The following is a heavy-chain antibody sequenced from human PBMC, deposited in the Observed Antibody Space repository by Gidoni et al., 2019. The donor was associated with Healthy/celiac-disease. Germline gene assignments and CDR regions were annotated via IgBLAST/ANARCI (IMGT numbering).Heavy chain of an antibody. CDR1: GGSISSGSYY. Sequence: QVQLQESGPGLVKPSQTLSLTCTVSGGSISSGSYYWSWIRQPAGKGLEWIGRIYTSGSTNYNPSLKSRVTISVDTSKNQFSLKLSSVTAADTAVYYCARDPEQLDYYYYGMDVWGQGTTVTVSS. J-gene: IGHJ6*02. D-gene: IGHD6-6*01. CDR2: IYTSGST. V-gene: IGHV4-61*02. CDR3: ARDPEQLDYYYYGMDV.